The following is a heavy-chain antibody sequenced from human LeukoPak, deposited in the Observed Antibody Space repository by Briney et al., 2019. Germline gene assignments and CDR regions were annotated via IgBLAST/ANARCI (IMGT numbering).Heavy chain of an antibody. CDR3: AKHYMGSYNNRGLDS. CDR1: GGSIRSYY. D-gene: IGHD3-10*01. Sequence: SETLSLTCTVSGGSIRSYYWSWIRQPPGKGLEWIGYLYYSGSTNYKPSLKSRVTISVDTSKNQFSLKLSSVTAADTAVYYCAKHYMGSYNNRGLDSWGQGTLVTVSS. J-gene: IGHJ4*02. V-gene: IGHV4-59*08. CDR2: LYYSGST.